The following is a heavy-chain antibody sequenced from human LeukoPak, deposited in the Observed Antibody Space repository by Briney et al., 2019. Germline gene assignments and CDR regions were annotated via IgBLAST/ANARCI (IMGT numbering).Heavy chain of an antibody. V-gene: IGHV3-23*01. J-gene: IGHJ5*02. Sequence: PGGSLRLSCAASGFTFSNYAMSWVRQAPGKGLEWVSDISGSGNWTYYADSVKGRFTISRDNSKNTLYLQMNSLRAEDTAVYYCAREDIAVAGTYFDPWGQGTLVTVSS. CDR2: ISGSGNWT. CDR1: GFTFSNYA. CDR3: AREDIAVAGTYFDP. D-gene: IGHD6-19*01.